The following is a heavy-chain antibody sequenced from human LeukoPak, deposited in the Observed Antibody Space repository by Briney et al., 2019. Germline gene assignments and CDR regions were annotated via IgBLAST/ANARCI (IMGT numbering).Heavy chain of an antibody. Sequence: SETLSLTCAVSGDSISSSNWWTWVRQPPGKGLEWIGEIYYSGSTNYNPSLKSRVTMSVDESKNLFSLKVRFLTAADTAVYYCARLEVVTPPYYFDYWGQGTLVTVSS. J-gene: IGHJ4*02. CDR2: IYYSGST. CDR3: ARLEVVTPPYYFDY. CDR1: GDSISSSNW. V-gene: IGHV4-4*02. D-gene: IGHD4-23*01.